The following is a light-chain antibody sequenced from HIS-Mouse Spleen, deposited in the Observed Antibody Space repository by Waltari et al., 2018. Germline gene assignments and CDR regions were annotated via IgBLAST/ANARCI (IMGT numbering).Light chain of an antibody. CDR2: EDS. CDR1: NIGSKS. Sequence: SYVLTQPPSVSVAPGKTARITCGGNNIGSKSVHWYQQKPGQAPVLGVYEDSDRPSGIPERVSGSNSGNTATLTISRVEAGDEADYYCQVWDSSSDHVVFGGGTKLTVL. J-gene: IGLJ2*01. CDR3: QVWDSSSDHVV. V-gene: IGLV3-21*03.